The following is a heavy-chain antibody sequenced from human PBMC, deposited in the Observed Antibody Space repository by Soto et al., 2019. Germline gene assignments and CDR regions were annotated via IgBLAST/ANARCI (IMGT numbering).Heavy chain of an antibody. CDR3: ARDQYCSSTSCLPYNWFDP. D-gene: IGHD2-2*01. V-gene: IGHV1-3*01. CDR2: TNAGNGNT. Sequence: ASVKVSCKASGYTFTSYAMHWVRQAPGQRLEWMGWTNAGNGNTKYSQKFQGRVTITRDTSASTAYMELSSLRSEDTAVYYCARDQYCSSTSCLPYNWFDPWGEGTLVTVSS. J-gene: IGHJ5*02. CDR1: GYTFTSYA.